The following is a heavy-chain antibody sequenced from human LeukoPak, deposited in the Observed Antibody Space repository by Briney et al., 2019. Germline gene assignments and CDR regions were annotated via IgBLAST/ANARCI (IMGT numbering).Heavy chain of an antibody. CDR1: GGSFSGYY. D-gene: IGHD4-17*01. CDR2: INHSGST. J-gene: IGHJ5*02. CDR3: ARNGDYSSSSLLNWFDP. Sequence: SETLSLTCAVYGGSFSGYYRSWIRQPPGEGLEWIGEINHSGSTNYNPSLKSRVTISVDTSKNQFSLKLSSVTAADTAVYYCARNGDYSSSSLLNWFDPWGQGTLVTVSS. V-gene: IGHV4-34*01.